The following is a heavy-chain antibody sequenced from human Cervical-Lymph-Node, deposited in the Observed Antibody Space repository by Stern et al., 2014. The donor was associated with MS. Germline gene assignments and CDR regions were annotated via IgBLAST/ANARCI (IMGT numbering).Heavy chain of an antibody. CDR3: ATGAHGMDV. J-gene: IGHJ6*02. Sequence: QVQLVESGAEVKKVGSSVKVSCKASGDTLSSHTLSWVRQAPGQGLEWMGGIIPVFDAPNYAQQFQGRVKITSDETTNTAHMERSSLGSEDTAVYYCATGAHGMDVWGQGTAVSVSS. V-gene: IGHV1-69*01. CDR1: GDTLSSHT. D-gene: IGHD3-10*01. CDR2: IIPVFDAP.